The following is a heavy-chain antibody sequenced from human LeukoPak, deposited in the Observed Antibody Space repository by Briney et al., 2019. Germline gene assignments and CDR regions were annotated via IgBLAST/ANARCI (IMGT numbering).Heavy chain of an antibody. V-gene: IGHV1-18*01. CDR2: ISGYNDNT. D-gene: IGHD3/OR15-3a*01. J-gene: IGHJ4*02. CDR1: GYTFSSHG. Sequence: ASVKVSFKTSGYTFSSHGISWVRQAPGQGLEWMGWISGYNDNTDYVEKFQGRVTMTTDPSTSTAYMELRSLRSDDTAVYYCARDWTTTKGYFDNWGQGTLVTVSS. CDR3: ARDWTTTKGYFDN.